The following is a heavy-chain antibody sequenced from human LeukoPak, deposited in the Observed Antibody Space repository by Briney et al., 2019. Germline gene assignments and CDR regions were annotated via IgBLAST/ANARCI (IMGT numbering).Heavy chain of an antibody. CDR2: ISYDGSNK. V-gene: IGHV3-30-3*01. D-gene: IGHD4-23*01. Sequence: SGGSLRLSCAASGFTFSSYAMHWVRQAPGKGLEWVAVISYDGSNKYYADSVKGRFTISRDNSKSTLYLQMNSLRAEDTAVYYCARDGRKSTVVRTSRWGMDVWGQGTTVTVSS. J-gene: IGHJ6*02. CDR1: GFTFSSYA. CDR3: ARDGRKSTVVRTSRWGMDV.